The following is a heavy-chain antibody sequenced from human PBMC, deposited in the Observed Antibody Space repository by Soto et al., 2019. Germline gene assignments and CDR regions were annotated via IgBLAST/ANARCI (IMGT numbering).Heavy chain of an antibody. D-gene: IGHD2-15*01. Sequence: ASVKVSCKASGYTFTSYDMHWVRQAPGQRLEWMGWINAGNGNTKYSQKFQGRVTITRDTSASTAYMELSSLRSEDTAVYYCARESRYFCCGSCYFLPGIDYCGQGTLVTVSS. CDR2: INAGNGNT. CDR3: ARESRYFCCGSCYFLPGIDY. CDR1: GYTFTSYD. J-gene: IGHJ4*02. V-gene: IGHV1-3*01.